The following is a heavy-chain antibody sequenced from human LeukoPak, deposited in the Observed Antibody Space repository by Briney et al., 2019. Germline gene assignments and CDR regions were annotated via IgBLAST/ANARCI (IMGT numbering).Heavy chain of an antibody. CDR1: GGTFSSSA. CDR3: ARGGGGYNWNDVPDF. Sequence: SVKVSCKTSGGTFSSSAISWVRQAPGQGLEWMGGIIPLFGKANYAQKFRGRVAITADESTSTVYMEMSSLTSDDTAVYYCARGGGGYNWNDVPDFWGQGTLVTVSS. V-gene: IGHV1-69*01. D-gene: IGHD1-1*01. CDR2: IIPLFGKA. J-gene: IGHJ4*02.